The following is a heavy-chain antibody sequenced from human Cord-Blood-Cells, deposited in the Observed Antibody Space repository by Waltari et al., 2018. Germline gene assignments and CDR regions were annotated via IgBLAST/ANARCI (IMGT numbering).Heavy chain of an antibody. CDR1: GGSISSHY. Sequence: QVQLQESGPGLVKPSETLSLTCTVSGGSISSHYWRWIRQPPGKGLEWIGYIYYSGSTNYNPSLKSRVTISVDTSKNQFSLKLSSVTAADTAVYYCARERSSGSYYFDYWGQGTLVTVSS. CDR3: ARERSSGSYYFDY. V-gene: IGHV4-59*11. J-gene: IGHJ4*02. CDR2: IYYSGST. D-gene: IGHD1-26*01.